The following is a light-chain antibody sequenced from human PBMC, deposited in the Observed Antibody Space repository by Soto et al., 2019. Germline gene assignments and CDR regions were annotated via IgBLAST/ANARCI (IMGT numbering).Light chain of an antibody. CDR3: QQYGSSQWT. CDR2: GAS. CDR1: QSVSSSY. V-gene: IGKV3-20*01. J-gene: IGKJ1*01. Sequence: EIVLTQSPGTLSLSPGERATLSCRASQSVSSSYLAWYQQKPGQAPRLLIYGASSRATGIPDRFSGSGSGTDFTLPISRLEPEDFAVYYCQQYGSSQWTFGQGTKVDSK.